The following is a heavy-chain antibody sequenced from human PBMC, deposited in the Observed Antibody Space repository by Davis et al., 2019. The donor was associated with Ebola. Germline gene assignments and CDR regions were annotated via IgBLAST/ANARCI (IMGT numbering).Heavy chain of an antibody. CDR2: IGTAGDT. V-gene: IGHV3-13*01. CDR1: GFTFSSYD. Sequence: GESLKISCAASGFTFSSYDMHWVRQATGKGLEWVSAIGTAGDTYYPGSVKGRFTISRDNSKNTLYLQMNSLRAEDTAVYYCAKRGQLDGYGDYGYYYGMDVWGQGTTVTVSS. D-gene: IGHD4-17*01. J-gene: IGHJ6*02. CDR3: AKRGQLDGYGDYGYYYGMDV.